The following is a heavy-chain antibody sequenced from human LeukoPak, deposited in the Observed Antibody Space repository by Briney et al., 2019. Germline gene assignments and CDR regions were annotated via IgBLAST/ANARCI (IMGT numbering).Heavy chain of an antibody. D-gene: IGHD2-2*01. CDR3: ARDRTRDAFDI. J-gene: IGHJ3*02. V-gene: IGHV3-7*01. CDR2: IKQDGSEK. CDR1: GFTFSGYW. Sequence: GGSLRLSCAAPGFTFSGYWMSWVRQAPGKGLEWVANIKQDGSEKYYVDSVKGRFTISRDNAKNSLYLQMNSLRAEDTAVYYCARDRTRDAFDIWGQGTMVTVSS.